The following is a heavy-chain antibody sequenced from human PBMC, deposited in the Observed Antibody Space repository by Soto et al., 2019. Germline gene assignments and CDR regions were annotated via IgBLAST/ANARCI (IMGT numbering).Heavy chain of an antibody. Sequence: PGGSLRLSCAASGFTLSSYSMNWVRQAPGKGLEWVSYISSSSSTIYYADSVKGRFTISRDNAMNSLYLQMNSLRAEDTALYYCARGLPDYEYYYYYMDVWGKGTTVTVSS. J-gene: IGHJ6*03. D-gene: IGHD4-17*01. V-gene: IGHV3-48*01. CDR2: ISSSSSTI. CDR3: ARGLPDYEYYYYYMDV. CDR1: GFTLSSYS.